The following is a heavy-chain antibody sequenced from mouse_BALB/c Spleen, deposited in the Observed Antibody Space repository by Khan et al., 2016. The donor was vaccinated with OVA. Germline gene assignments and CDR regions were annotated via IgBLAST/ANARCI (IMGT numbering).Heavy chain of an antibody. Sequence: QMQLAQSGPGLVAPSQSLSITCTVSGFSLTSYGVPWVRQPPGKGLEWLGVIWAGGSTNYNSALMSRLSISKDNSKSKVSLKMNRLKTEDTAKYYGDRLEDIGGQGTT. J-gene: IGHJ2*01. V-gene: IGHV2-9*02. CDR1: GFSLTSYG. CDR3: DRLEDI. CDR2: IWAGGST. D-gene: IGHD1-3*01.